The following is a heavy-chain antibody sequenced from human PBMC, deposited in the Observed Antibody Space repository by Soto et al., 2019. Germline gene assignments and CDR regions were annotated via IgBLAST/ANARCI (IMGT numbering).Heavy chain of an antibody. D-gene: IGHD3-10*01. V-gene: IGHV1-2*04. CDR3: ARETYYYAKEAFDI. CDR1: GYTFTGYY. CDR2: INPNSGGT. J-gene: IGHJ3*02. Sequence: GPSVKVSCKAAGYTFTGYYMHWVRQAPGQGLEWMGWINPNSGGTNYAQKFQGWVTMTRDTSISTAYMELSRLRSDDTAVYYCARETYYYAKEAFDIWGQGTMVTVSS.